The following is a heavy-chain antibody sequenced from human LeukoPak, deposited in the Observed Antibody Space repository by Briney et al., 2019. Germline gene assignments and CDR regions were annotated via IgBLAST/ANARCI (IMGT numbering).Heavy chain of an antibody. J-gene: IGHJ5*02. V-gene: IGHV3-23*01. D-gene: IGHD1-26*01. CDR1: GFTFGIYA. Sequence: PGGSLRLSCVASGFTFGIYAMTWVRQAPGKGLEWVSGISGGSESTYYADSVKGRFTISRDNSKNTLYMEMNNLRGADTAVYYCAKGWTAVGSWGQGTRVTVSS. CDR2: ISGGSEST. CDR3: AKGWTAVGS.